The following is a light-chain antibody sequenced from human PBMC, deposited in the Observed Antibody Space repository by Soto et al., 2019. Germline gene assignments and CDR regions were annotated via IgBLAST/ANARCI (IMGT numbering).Light chain of an antibody. V-gene: IGLV2-11*01. CDR3: CSYAASYTLI. CDR1: SSDVGGYNY. J-gene: IGLJ2*01. CDR2: DVS. Sequence: QSALTQPRSVSGSPGQSVTISCTGTSSDVGGYNYVSWYQQHPGKAPKLMIFDVSKRPSGVPDRFSGSKSGNTASLTISGLQAEDEADYYCCSYAASYTLIFGGGTNLTV.